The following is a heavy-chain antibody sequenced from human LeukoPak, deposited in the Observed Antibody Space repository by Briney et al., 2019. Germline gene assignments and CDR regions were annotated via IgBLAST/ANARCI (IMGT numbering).Heavy chain of an antibody. J-gene: IGHJ4*02. V-gene: IGHV4-39*01. CDR1: GGFISSSSYY. Sequence: PSETLSLTCTVSGGFISSSSYYWGWIRQPPGKALEWIGSIYYSGSTYYNPSLKSRVTISVDTSKNQFSLKLSSVTAADTAVYYCARRGSSTQRFDYWGQGTLVTVSS. CDR3: ARRGSSTQRFDY. CDR2: IYYSGST. D-gene: IGHD6-13*01.